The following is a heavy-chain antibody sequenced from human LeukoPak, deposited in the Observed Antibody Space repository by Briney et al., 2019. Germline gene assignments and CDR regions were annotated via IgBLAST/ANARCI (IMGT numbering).Heavy chain of an antibody. D-gene: IGHD1-7*01. Sequence: PGGSLRLSCAASGFTFSKYEMNWVRQAPGKGLEWVSHISSSGSTIYYADSVKGRFTISRDNAKNSLYLQMNSLRVEDTAVYYCASNPLRYSWNYDRFSWGQGTLVTVSS. J-gene: IGHJ5*02. CDR1: GFTFSKYE. V-gene: IGHV3-48*03. CDR2: ISSSGSTI. CDR3: ASNPLRYSWNYDRFS.